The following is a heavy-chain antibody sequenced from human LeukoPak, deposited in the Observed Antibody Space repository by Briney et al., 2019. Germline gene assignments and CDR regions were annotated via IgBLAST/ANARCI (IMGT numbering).Heavy chain of an antibody. CDR1: GYTFTGYY. CDR3: ARDMISSGSGFDY. J-gene: IGHJ4*02. V-gene: IGHV1-2*02. CDR2: INPNSGGT. D-gene: IGHD6-19*01. Sequence: ASVKVSYKASGYTFTGYYMHWVRQAPGQGLEWMGWINPNSGGTNYAQKFQGRVTMTRDTSISTAYMELSRLRSDDTAVYYCARDMISSGSGFDYWGQGTLVTVSS.